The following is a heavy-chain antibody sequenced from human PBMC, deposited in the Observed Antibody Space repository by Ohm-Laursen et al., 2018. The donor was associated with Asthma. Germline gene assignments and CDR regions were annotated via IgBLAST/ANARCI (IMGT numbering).Heavy chain of an antibody. D-gene: IGHD3-10*01. Sequence: TLSLTCTVSGGSISSGDYYWSWIRQPPGKGLEWIGHIYYSGSTYYNPSLKSRVTISVDTSKNQFSLKLSSVTAADTAVYYCASQVRYFSGFDYWGQGTLVTVSS. CDR1: GGSISSGDYY. J-gene: IGHJ4*02. CDR3: ASQVRYFSGFDY. V-gene: IGHV4-30-4*01. CDR2: IYYSGST.